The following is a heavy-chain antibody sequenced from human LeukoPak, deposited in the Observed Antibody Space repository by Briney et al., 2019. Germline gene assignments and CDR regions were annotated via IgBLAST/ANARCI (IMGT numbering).Heavy chain of an antibody. J-gene: IGHJ6*03. CDR1: GGTFNSYA. Sequence: SVKVSCKASGGTFNSYAISLVRQAPGQGLEWMGGIIPIFGTANYAQKFQGRVTITADESTSTAYMELSSLRSEDTAVYYCAGKQGYCSSTSCLYYYYYMDVWGKGTTVTVSS. CDR3: AGKQGYCSSTSCLYYYYYMDV. D-gene: IGHD2-2*01. V-gene: IGHV1-69*13. CDR2: IIPIFGTA.